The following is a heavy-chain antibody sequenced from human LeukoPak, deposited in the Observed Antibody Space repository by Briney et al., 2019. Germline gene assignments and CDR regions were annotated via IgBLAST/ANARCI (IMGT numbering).Heavy chain of an antibody. D-gene: IGHD3-16*01. CDR2: MNPNSGNT. CDR1: GYTFTSYD. J-gene: IGHJ4*02. V-gene: IGHV1-8*03. Sequence: ASMKVSCKASGYTFTSYDINWVRQATGQGLEWMGWMNPNSGNTGYAQKFQGRVTITRNTSISTAYMELSSLRSEDTAVYYCARLGATWIFDYWGQGTLVTVSS. CDR3: ARLGATWIFDY.